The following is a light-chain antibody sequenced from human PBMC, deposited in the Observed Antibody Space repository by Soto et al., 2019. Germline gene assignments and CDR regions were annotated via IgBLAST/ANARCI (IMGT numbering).Light chain of an antibody. CDR2: GAS. CDR1: QSINRD. V-gene: IGKV3D-15*01. Sequence: EIVMTQSPATLSVSPGESATLSCRASQSINRDLAWYAQKPGQAPRRVIYGASTWGTGVPPRFTGSGSGTEFTLTISGLQSEEFAVYYCQQYNSWPITFGQGTRLENK. J-gene: IGKJ5*01. CDR3: QQYNSWPIT.